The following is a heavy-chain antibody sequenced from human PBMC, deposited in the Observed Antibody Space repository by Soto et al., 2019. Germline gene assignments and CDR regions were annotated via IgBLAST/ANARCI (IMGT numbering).Heavy chain of an antibody. J-gene: IGHJ5*02. CDR1: GGSITSANW. Sequence: SETLSLTCAVSGGSITSANWWTWVRQPPGGGLEGIGEISHSGITNYKASLKSRVTMSVDKTKNDVSLKLTSVTAADTAVYYCARVLRGWFDPWGQGTPVTVLL. CDR2: ISHSGIT. CDR3: ARVLRGWFDP. V-gene: IGHV4-4*02.